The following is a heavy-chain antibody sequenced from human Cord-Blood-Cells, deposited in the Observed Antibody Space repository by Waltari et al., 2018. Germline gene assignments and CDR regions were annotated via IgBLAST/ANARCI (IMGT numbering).Heavy chain of an antibody. CDR3: ARGRRVFDY. J-gene: IGHJ4*02. CDR2: ISYDGSNK. V-gene: IGHV3-30-3*01. Sequence: QVQLVESGGGVVQPGRSLRLSCAASGFPFSSYAMHWVRQAPGKGLEWVAVISYDGSNKYYADSVKGRFTISRDNSKNTLYLQMNSLRAEDTAVYYCARGRRVFDYWGQGTLVTVSS. CDR1: GFPFSSYA.